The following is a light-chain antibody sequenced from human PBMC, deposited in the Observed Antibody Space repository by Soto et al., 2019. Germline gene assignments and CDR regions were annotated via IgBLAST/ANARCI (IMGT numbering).Light chain of an antibody. CDR1: QSVSSN. V-gene: IGKV3-15*01. Sequence: ETVRTQSPATLSVSPGERPTLSCRASQSVSSNLAWYQQKPGQAPRLLIYDASTRATGIPARFSGSGSGTEFTLTSSSRQSEEFAVEDWQQNNTWALTVGPGTKVDIK. CDR3: QQNNTWALT. J-gene: IGKJ3*01. CDR2: DAS.